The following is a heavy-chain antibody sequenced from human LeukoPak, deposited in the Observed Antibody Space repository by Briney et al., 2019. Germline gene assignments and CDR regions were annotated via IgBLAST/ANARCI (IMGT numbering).Heavy chain of an antibody. CDR1: GDSVSSISVA. J-gene: IGHJ6*02. Sequence: PSQTLSLTCAISGDSVSSISVAWNWIRQSPSRGLEWLGRTYYRSKWYYEYAVSVKSRINISPDTSKNQFSLQLTSVTPEDTAVYYCSLARSEYHYGMDVWGQGTTDTVSS. V-gene: IGHV6-1*01. CDR2: TYYRSKWYY. CDR3: SLARSEYHYGMDV.